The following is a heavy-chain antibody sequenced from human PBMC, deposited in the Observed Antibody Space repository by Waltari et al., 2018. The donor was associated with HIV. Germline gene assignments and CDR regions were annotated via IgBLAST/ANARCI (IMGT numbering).Heavy chain of an antibody. CDR1: GYSISSGYY. D-gene: IGHD3-22*01. CDR3: ARDRITIIPGYFDL. CDR2: IYHSGST. J-gene: IGHJ2*01. Sequence: QVQLQESGPGLVKPSETLSLTCTVSGYSISSGYYWGWIRQPPGKGLEWIGSIYHSGSTYYNPSLKSRVTISVDTSKNQFSLKLSSVTAADTAVYYCARDRITIIPGYFDLWGRGTLVTVSS. V-gene: IGHV4-38-2*02.